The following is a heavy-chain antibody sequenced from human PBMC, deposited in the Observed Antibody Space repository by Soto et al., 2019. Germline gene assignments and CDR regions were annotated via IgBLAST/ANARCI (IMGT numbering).Heavy chain of an antibody. CDR3: ARRLSGPKEESNAYYFYGLDV. CDR2: IDPSDSYT. J-gene: IGHJ6*02. V-gene: IGHV5-10-1*01. CDR1: GYSFTSHW. Sequence: GESLKISCQGSGYSFTSHWITWVRQTPGKGLEWMGRIDPSDSYTNYSPSFQGRVTISADRSISTAFLQWSSLEASDTAIYYCARRLSGPKEESNAYYFYGLDVWGQGTRVTVSS.